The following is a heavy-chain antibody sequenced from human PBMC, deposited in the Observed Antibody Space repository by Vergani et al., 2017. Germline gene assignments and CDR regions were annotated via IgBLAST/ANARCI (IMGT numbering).Heavy chain of an antibody. Sequence: QLQLQESGPGLVKPSETLSLTCTVSGGSISSSSYYWGWIRQPPGKGLDWIGYIYYSGTTYYNPSLESRLTISLDTSENHLSLKLTSVTAADTAVYYCARQKDYYMDVWGKGATVTVS. CDR2: IYYSGTT. CDR3: ARQKDYYMDV. V-gene: IGHV4-39*01. CDR1: GGSISSSSYY. J-gene: IGHJ6*03.